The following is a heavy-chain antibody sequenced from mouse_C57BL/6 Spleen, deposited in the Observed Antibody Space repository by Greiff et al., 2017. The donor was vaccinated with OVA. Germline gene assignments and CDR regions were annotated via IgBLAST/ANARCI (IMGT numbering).Heavy chain of an antibody. CDR2: INPGSGGT. CDR3: ARTWVYYFDY. D-gene: IGHD4-1*01. CDR1: GYAFTNYL. V-gene: IGHV1-54*01. Sequence: VQLKESGAELVRPGTSVKVSCKASGYAFTNYLIEWVKQRPGQGLEWIGVINPGSGGTNYNEKFKGKATLTADKSSSTAYMQLSSLTSEDSAVYFCARTWVYYFDYWGQGTTLTVSS. J-gene: IGHJ2*01.